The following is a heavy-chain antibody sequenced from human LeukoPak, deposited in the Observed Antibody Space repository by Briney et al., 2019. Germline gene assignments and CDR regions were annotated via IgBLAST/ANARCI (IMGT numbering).Heavy chain of an antibody. D-gene: IGHD3-10*01. CDR3: ARAVYYGSGSYYDYGMDV. CDR1: GYTFTGYY. V-gene: IGHV1-2*04. CDR2: INPNSGGT. J-gene: IGHJ6*02. Sequence: GASVKVSCKASGYTFTGYYMHWVRQAPGQGLEWMGWINPNSGGTNYAQKFQGWVTMARDTSISTAYMELSRLRSDDTAVYYCARAVYYGSGSYYDYGMDVWGQGTTVTVSS.